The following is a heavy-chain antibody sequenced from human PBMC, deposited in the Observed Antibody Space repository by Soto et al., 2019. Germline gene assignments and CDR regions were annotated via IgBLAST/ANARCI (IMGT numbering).Heavy chain of an antibody. V-gene: IGHV4-30-2*01. CDR3: ARVPGRAVENFGWFDP. D-gene: IGHD6-19*01. J-gene: IGHJ5*02. CDR2: IYHSGST. CDR1: GGSISSGGYS. Sequence: QLQLQESGSGLVKPSQTLSLTCAVSGGSISSGGYSWSWIRQPPGKGLEWIGYIYHSGSTYYNPSLKSRVTISVDRSKNQFSLKLSSVTAADTAVYYCARVPGRAVENFGWFDPWGQGTLVTVSS.